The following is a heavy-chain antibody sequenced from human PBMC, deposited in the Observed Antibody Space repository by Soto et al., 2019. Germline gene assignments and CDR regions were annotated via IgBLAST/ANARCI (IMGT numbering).Heavy chain of an antibody. D-gene: IGHD3-22*01. CDR1: GFTFDSHA. CDR2: ITGSAGST. J-gene: IGHJ4*02. CDR3: TKDKADKYDSSVDS. V-gene: IGHV3-23*01. Sequence: GGSLRLSCVGSGFTFDSHAMNWVRQAPGKGLECVAGITGSAGSTYYADSVKGRFTISKDNSKNTLYLQMNSLRAEDTAVYYCTKDKADKYDSSVDSWGQGTQVTVSS.